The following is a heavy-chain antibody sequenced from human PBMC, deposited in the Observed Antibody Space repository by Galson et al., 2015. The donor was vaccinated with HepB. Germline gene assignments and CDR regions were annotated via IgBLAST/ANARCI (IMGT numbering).Heavy chain of an antibody. V-gene: IGHV3-30*04. CDR2: ISFDGSNK. Sequence: SLRLSCAASAFTFRRYAMQWVRQAPGKGLEWVAVISFDGSNKFYADSVRGRFTISRDNSKNTLSLQMNSLRPEDTAMYYCATVYYDASGPWGQGTLVTVSS. CDR1: AFTFRRYA. J-gene: IGHJ5*02. CDR3: ATVYYDASGP. D-gene: IGHD3-16*01.